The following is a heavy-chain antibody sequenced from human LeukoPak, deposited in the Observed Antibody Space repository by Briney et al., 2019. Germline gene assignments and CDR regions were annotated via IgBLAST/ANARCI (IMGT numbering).Heavy chain of an antibody. CDR2: IIPIFGTA. CDR3: ATQRNSSTHPYYYYYMDV. Sequence: SVKASCKASGGTFSSYAISWVRQAPGQGLEWMGGIIPIFGTANYAQKFQGRVTITTDESTSTAYMELSSLRSDDTAVYYCATQRNSSTHPYYYYYMDVWGKGTTVTVSS. D-gene: IGHD6-13*01. V-gene: IGHV1-69*05. J-gene: IGHJ6*03. CDR1: GGTFSSYA.